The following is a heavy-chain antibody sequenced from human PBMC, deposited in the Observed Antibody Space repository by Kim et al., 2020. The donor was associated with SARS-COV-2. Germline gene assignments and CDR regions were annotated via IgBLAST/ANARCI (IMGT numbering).Heavy chain of an antibody. Sequence: GGSLRLSCAASGLIFSDSAIHWVHQASGKGLEWVGRIRNKANNYATAYAASVKGRFTISRDDSKNTAYLQMNSLKTEDTAVYYCTGKTGVSGFDYWGQGTLVTVSS. CDR3: TGKTGVSGFDY. CDR2: IRNKANNYAT. CDR1: GLIFSDSA. D-gene: IGHD3-10*01. V-gene: IGHV3-73*01. J-gene: IGHJ4*02.